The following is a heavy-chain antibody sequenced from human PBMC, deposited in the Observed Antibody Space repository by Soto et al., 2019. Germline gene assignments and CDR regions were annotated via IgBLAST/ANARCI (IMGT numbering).Heavy chain of an antibody. Sequence: GGSLRLSCAASGSTFSSYEMNWVRQAPGKGLEWVSYITANSITILYADSVRGRFTISRDNAKNSLYLQMNSLTAEDTAIYYCTREPYVDAAMDFDYWGQGTLVTVSS. CDR3: TREPYVDAAMDFDY. J-gene: IGHJ4*02. CDR1: GSTFSSYE. D-gene: IGHD5-18*01. CDR2: ITANSITI. V-gene: IGHV3-48*03.